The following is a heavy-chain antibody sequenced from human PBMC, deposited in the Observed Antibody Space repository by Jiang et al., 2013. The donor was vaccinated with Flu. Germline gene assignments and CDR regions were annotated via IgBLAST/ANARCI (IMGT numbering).Heavy chain of an antibody. Sequence: GSGLVKPSQTLSLTCSVSGGSINSGDNYWSWIRQHPGKGLEWIGYISDRGTTYYTPSLKSRITVSVDTSKNQFSLDLSSVTAADTAVYFCARATAPYYFDNSGYYFYFD. CDR1: GGSINSGDNY. CDR2: ISDRGTT. J-gene: IGHJ4*01. V-gene: IGHV4-31*03. CDR3: ARATAPYYFDNSGYYFYFD. D-gene: IGHD3-22*01.